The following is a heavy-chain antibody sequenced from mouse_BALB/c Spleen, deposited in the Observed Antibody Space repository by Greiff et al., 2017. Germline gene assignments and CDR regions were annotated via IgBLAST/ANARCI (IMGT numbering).Heavy chain of an antibody. Sequence: VQLQQSGPGLVAPSQSLSITCTVSGFSLTGYGVNWVRQPPGKGLEWLGMIWGDGSTDYNSALKSRLSISKDNSKSQVFLKMNSLQTDDTARYYCARPSYYYGSSPYAMDYWGQGTSVTVSS. CDR2: IWGDGST. CDR1: GFSLTGYG. J-gene: IGHJ4*01. V-gene: IGHV2-6-7*01. D-gene: IGHD1-1*01. CDR3: ARPSYYYGSSPYAMDY.